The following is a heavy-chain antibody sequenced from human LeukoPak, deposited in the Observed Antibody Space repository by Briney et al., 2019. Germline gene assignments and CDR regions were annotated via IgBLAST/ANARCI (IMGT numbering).Heavy chain of an antibody. Sequence: SETLSLTCTVSGGSVSSDYWSWIRQPPGKGLEWFGYILHTGNTNYNPSLKSRVTMSVDTSRNQFSLNLTSVTAADTAVYYCARDLAGSGNYYDWYLDLWGRGTLVTVSS. D-gene: IGHD3-10*01. CDR3: ARDLAGSGNYYDWYLDL. CDR2: ILHTGNT. V-gene: IGHV4-59*02. CDR1: GGSVSSDY. J-gene: IGHJ2*01.